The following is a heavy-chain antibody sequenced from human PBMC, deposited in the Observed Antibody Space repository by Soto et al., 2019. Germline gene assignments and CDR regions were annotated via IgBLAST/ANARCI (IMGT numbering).Heavy chain of an antibody. CDR3: ARDYYGSKTGYFDY. Sequence: GGSLRLSCAASGFTFSSYAMHWVRQAPGKGLEWVAVISYDGSNKYYADSVKGRFTISRDNSKNTLYLQMNSLRAEDTAVHYCARDYYGSKTGYFDYWGQGTLVTVSS. D-gene: IGHD3-22*01. CDR2: ISYDGSNK. CDR1: GFTFSSYA. J-gene: IGHJ4*02. V-gene: IGHV3-30-3*01.